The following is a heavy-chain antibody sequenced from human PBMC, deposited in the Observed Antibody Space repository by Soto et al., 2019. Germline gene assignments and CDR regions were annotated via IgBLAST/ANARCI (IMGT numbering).Heavy chain of an antibody. CDR2: ISGTAVST. V-gene: IGHV3-23*01. CDR3: VNWNDEDVD. D-gene: IGHD1-1*01. Sequence: LLESGGGLAQPGGSLRLSCVASGFTFSKYAMNSVRQAPGKGLEWVVSISGTAVSTDYADSVKGRFTISRDNSKNTVSLQMDNLRVEDTATYFCVNWNDEDVDWGQGTLVAVSS. CDR1: GFTFSKYA. J-gene: IGHJ4*01.